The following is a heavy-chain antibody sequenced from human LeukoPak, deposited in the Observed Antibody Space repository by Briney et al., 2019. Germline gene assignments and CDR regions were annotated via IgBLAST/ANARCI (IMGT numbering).Heavy chain of an antibody. V-gene: IGHV6-1*01. CDR1: GDSVSIDSAA. CDR2: TYYRSKWYN. CDR3: ARSWGGAAPFDY. D-gene: IGHD3-16*01. J-gene: IGHJ4*02. Sequence: SQTLSLTCAISGDSVSIDSAAWNWIRQSPSRGLEWLGRTYYRSKWYNTYAVSVKSRITINPDTAKNQFSLQLNSVSPEDTAVYYCARSWGGAAPFDYWGQGTLVTVPS.